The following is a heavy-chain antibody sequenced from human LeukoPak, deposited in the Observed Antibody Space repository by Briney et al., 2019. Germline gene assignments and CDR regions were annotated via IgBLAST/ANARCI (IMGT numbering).Heavy chain of an antibody. J-gene: IGHJ4*02. V-gene: IGHV3-9*01. D-gene: IGHD3-22*01. CDR1: GFTFSSYS. Sequence: PGGSLRLSCAASGFTFSSYSMNWVRQAPGKGLEWVSGISWNSGSIGYADSVKGRFTISRGNAKNSLYLQMNSLRAEDTALYYCAKDIAMIVGGDIDYWGQGTLVTVSS. CDR3: AKDIAMIVGGDIDY. CDR2: ISWNSGSI.